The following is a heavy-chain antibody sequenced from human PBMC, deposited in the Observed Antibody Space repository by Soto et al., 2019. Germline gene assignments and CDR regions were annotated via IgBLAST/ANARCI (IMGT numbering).Heavy chain of an antibody. CDR1: GFTFSNYA. D-gene: IGHD3-3*01. Sequence: GGSLRLSCAASGFTFSNYAMSWVRQAPGKGLEWISTISGSGGSTYYADSVKGRFTISRDNSKNTLYLQMNSLRAEDTAVYYCAKGQSTYYDFWSRYYDWFDPWGQGTLGTVSS. V-gene: IGHV3-23*01. CDR2: ISGSGGST. CDR3: AKGQSTYYDFWSRYYDWFDP. J-gene: IGHJ5*02.